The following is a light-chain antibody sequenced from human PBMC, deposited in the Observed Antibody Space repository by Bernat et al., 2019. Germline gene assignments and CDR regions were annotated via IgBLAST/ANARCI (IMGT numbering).Light chain of an antibody. CDR2: EVS. J-gene: IGLJ3*02. CDR1: SSDVGGYNY. Sequence: QSALTQPPSASGSPGQSVTISCTGTSSDVGGYNYVSWYQQHPGKAPKLMIYEVSKRPSGVPDRFSGSKSGNTASLTVSGLQAEDEAEYYCSSYAGSNLGWVFGGGTKLTVL. CDR3: SSYAGSNLGWV. V-gene: IGLV2-8*01.